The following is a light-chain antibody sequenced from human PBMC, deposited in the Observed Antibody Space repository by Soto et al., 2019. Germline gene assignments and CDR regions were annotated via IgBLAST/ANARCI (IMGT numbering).Light chain of an antibody. Sequence: MLMTQSPSSLSASAGERVTITCQTSHSVNSHVAGYQQKPGQAPRLLLSGAYTRATGIPVRFSGSGFGTEFTLTIRSMQAEDFAVYYCDQYKNWPLFGQGTRLEI. J-gene: IGKJ5*01. CDR3: DQYKNWPL. CDR1: HSVNSH. V-gene: IGKV3-15*01. CDR2: GAY.